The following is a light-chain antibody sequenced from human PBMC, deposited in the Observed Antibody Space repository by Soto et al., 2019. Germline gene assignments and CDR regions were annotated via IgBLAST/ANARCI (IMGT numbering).Light chain of an antibody. CDR2: DAS. CDR1: QSVSSY. V-gene: IGKV3-11*01. CDR3: QQRSIWPQLT. Sequence: EIVLTQSPATLSLSPGERATLSCRASQSVSSYLAWYQQKPGQAPRLLIYDASNRATGIPARFRGSGSGTDFTLTISSLEPEDFAVYYCQQRSIWPQLTFGGGTKVEIK. J-gene: IGKJ4*01.